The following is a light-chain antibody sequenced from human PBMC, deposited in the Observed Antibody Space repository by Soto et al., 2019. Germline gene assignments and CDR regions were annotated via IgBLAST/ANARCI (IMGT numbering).Light chain of an antibody. V-gene: IGLV2-8*01. Sequence: QSVLTQPPSASGSPGQSGAISFTGTSSDVGGYNYVSWYQQHPGEAPKLMIYEVNKRPSGVPDRFSGSKSGNTASLTVSGLQAEDEADYYCSSYAGSSNVFGTGTKVTVL. CDR3: SSYAGSSNV. CDR2: EVN. CDR1: SSDVGGYNY. J-gene: IGLJ1*01.